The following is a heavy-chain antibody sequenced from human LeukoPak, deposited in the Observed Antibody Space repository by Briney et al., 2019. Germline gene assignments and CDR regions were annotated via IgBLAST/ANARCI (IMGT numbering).Heavy chain of an antibody. V-gene: IGHV3-30*04. CDR2: ISYDGSNK. J-gene: IGHJ3*02. Sequence: TGGSLRLSCAASGFTFSNYPMHWVRQAPGKGLEWVAVISYDGSNKYFADSVKGRFTISRDNSKNTLYLQMNSLSAEDTAVYYCAREGVQWLVNDALDMWGQGTMVTVSS. D-gene: IGHD6-19*01. CDR1: GFTFSNYP. CDR3: AREGVQWLVNDALDM.